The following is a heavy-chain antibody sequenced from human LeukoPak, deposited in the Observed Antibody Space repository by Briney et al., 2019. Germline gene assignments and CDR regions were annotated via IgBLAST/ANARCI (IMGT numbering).Heavy chain of an antibody. CDR2: INPNNDGT. D-gene: IGHD3-10*01. CDR1: GYTFTGYY. J-gene: IGHJ5*02. V-gene: IGHV1-2*04. Sequence: ASVKVTCKASGYTFTGYYMHWVRQAPGQGLEWMGWINPNNDGTNYAHKFQGWVTMTSDTSISTAHMELSRLRSDDKAVYYCARGQLLLWLGECAAWKARFDPWGQGTLVTVSS. CDR3: ARGQLLLWLGECAAWKARFDP.